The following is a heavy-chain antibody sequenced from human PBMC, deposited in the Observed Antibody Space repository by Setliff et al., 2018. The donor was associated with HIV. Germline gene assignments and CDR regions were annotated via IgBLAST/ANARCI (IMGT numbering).Heavy chain of an antibody. Sequence: PGESLKSSCAASGFTFSSYWMHWVRPAPGKGLVWVSHINSDGSTTNYADSVKGRFTISRDNAKNTLYLEMSSLTAEDTAVYYCASQIAVGIWGQGTMVTVSS. CDR3: ASQIAVGI. D-gene: IGHD6-19*01. J-gene: IGHJ3*02. CDR2: INSDGSTT. V-gene: IGHV3-74*01. CDR1: GFTFSSYW.